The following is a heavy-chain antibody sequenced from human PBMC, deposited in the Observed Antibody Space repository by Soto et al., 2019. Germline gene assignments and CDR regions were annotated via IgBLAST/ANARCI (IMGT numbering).Heavy chain of an antibody. V-gene: IGHV3-7*01. J-gene: IGHJ6*03. CDR1: GFTFSSYW. Sequence: EVQLVEFGGGLVQPGGSLRLSCAASGFTFSSYWMSWVRQAPGKGLEWVANIKQDGSEKYYVDSVKGRFTISRDNAKNSLYLQMNSLRAEDTAVYYCARDRLVVPRVDYYYMDVWGKGTTVTVSS. D-gene: IGHD2-2*01. CDR3: ARDRLVVPRVDYYYMDV. CDR2: IKQDGSEK.